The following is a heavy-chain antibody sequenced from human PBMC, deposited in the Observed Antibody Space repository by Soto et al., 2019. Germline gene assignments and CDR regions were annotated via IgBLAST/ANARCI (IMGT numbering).Heavy chain of an antibody. CDR2: ISWNSNII. Sequence: EVQLVESGGGLVQPGRSLRLSCAASGFTFDDYAMHWVRRVPGKGLEWVSSISWNSNIIGYADSVKGRFSISRDNAKNSLYLQMNSLRPEDTALYYCAKGGQEGFCSGGRYYFDYWGQGTLVTVSS. CDR3: AKGGQEGFCSGGRYYFDY. CDR1: GFTFDDYA. J-gene: IGHJ4*02. D-gene: IGHD2-15*01. V-gene: IGHV3-9*01.